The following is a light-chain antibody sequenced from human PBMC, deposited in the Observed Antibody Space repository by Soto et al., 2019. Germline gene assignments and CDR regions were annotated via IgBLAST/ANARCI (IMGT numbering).Light chain of an antibody. V-gene: IGLV4-60*02. CDR3: ETWDSNTRV. CDR1: SGHSSYI. CDR2: LERSGTY. Sequence: QAVLTQSSSASASLGSSVKLTCTLSSGHSSYIIAWHQQRPGKAPRFLMKLERSGTYNKGTGVPDRFSGSSSGADRYLTISNLQFEDEADYYCETWDSNTRVFGGGTKVTVL. J-gene: IGLJ3*02.